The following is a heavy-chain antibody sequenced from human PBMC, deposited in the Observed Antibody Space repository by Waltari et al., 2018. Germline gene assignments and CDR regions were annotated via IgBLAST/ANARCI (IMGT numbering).Heavy chain of an antibody. J-gene: IGHJ4*02. V-gene: IGHV3-23*01. Sequence: EVQLLESGGDLVQPGGSLRRSCAASGSTFSNHAINWVRLAPGAGVGWVSAITVGCDTQYAYSVKGRFTISRDTSKDTVYLQMNGLRAEDTAIYYCATPVYNWDDPLHSWGQGTLVTVSS. CDR1: GSTFSNHA. CDR2: ITVGCDT. D-gene: IGHD1-20*01. CDR3: ATPVYNWDDPLHS.